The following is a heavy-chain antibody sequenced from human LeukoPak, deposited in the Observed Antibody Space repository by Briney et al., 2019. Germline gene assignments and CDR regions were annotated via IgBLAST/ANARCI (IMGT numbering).Heavy chain of an antibody. J-gene: IGHJ3*02. D-gene: IGHD3-3*01. CDR2: ISGSGGST. CDR3: AKTKHYDFWSGYLFDI. Sequence: PGGSLRLSCAASGFTFSSYAMSWVRQAPGKGLEWVSAISGSGGSTYYADSVKGRFTISRDNSKNTLYLQMNSLRAEDTAVYYCAKTKHYDFWSGYLFDIWGQGTTVTVSS. V-gene: IGHV3-23*01. CDR1: GFTFSSYA.